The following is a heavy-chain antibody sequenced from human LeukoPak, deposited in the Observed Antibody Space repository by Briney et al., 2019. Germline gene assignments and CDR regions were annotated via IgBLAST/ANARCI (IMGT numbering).Heavy chain of an antibody. D-gene: IGHD4-23*01. J-gene: IGHJ4*02. CDR3: ARGGKATVVTM. CDR2: IYSSGST. Sequence: SETLSLTCTVSGGSINSYYWSWIRQPAGKGLAWIGRIYSSGSTNYNPSLKSRVSMSVNTSKNQFSLKLTSVTAADTAVYYCARGGKATVVTMWGQGILVTVSS. V-gene: IGHV4-4*07. CDR1: GGSINSYY.